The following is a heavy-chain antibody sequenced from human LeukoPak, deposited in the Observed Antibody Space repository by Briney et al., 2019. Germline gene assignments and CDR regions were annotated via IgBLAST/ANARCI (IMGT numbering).Heavy chain of an antibody. CDR1: VGSISSGNYY. J-gene: IGHJ4*02. D-gene: IGHD6-13*01. Sequence: SQTLSLTCTVSVGSISSGNYYYSWIRQSAGKRMEWIGNIYMSGSARYNPSLMSRVAMSVDTSKNQFSLKISSATAADTAVYYCARDWGIAAATPYYFDHWGQGILVTVSS. V-gene: IGHV4-61*09. CDR2: IYMSGSA. CDR3: ARDWGIAAATPYYFDH.